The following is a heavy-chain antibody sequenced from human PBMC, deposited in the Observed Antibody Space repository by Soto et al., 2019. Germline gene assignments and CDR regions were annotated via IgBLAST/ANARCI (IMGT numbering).Heavy chain of an antibody. CDR2: ISAYNGNT. J-gene: IGHJ6*02. CDR1: GYTFTSYG. Sequence: ASVKVSCKASGYTFTSYGISWVRQAPGQGLEWMGWISAYNGNTNYAQKLQGRVTMTTDTSTSTAYMELRSLRSDDTAVYYCASYCSSTSCYVGYYYYGMDVWGQGTTVTVS. CDR3: ASYCSSTSCYVGYYYYGMDV. D-gene: IGHD2-2*01. V-gene: IGHV1-18*01.